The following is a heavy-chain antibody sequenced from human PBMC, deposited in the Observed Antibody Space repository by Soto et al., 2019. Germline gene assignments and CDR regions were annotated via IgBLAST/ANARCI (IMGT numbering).Heavy chain of an antibody. J-gene: IGHJ6*03. D-gene: IGHD3-10*01. CDR2: ISSSGSTI. Sequence: QVQLVESGGGLVKPGGSLRLSCAASGFTFSDYYMSWIRQAPGKGLEWVSYISSSGSTIYYADSVKGRFTISRDNAKNSLYLQMNSLRAEDTAVYYCASVEASGKPYYYYYYMDVWGKGTTVTASS. CDR1: GFTFSDYY. CDR3: ASVEASGKPYYYYYYMDV. V-gene: IGHV3-11*01.